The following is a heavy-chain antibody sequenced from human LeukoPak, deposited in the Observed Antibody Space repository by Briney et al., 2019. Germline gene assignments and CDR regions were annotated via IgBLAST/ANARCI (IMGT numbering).Heavy chain of an antibody. J-gene: IGHJ5*02. CDR3: ARDLYNTAMGPWFDP. D-gene: IGHD5-18*01. V-gene: IGHV1-18*01. CDR1: GYTFTSYG. Sequence: ASVKVSCKASGYTFTSYGISWVRQAPGQGLEWMGWISAYNGNTNYAQKLQGRVTMTTDTSTSTAYMELRSLRSDDTAVYYCARDLYNTAMGPWFDPWGQGTLVTVSS. CDR2: ISAYNGNT.